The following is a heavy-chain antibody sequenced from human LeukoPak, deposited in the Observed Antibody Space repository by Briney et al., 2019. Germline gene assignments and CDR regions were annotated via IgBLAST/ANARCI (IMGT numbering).Heavy chain of an antibody. D-gene: IGHD1-1*01. CDR3: PKLMRSYNWNVFDY. CDR1: GFTFSSYA. V-gene: IGHV3-23*01. J-gene: IGHJ4*02. Sequence: GGSLRLSCAASGFTFSSYAMSWVRQAPGKGLEWVSAISGSGGSTYYADSVKGRFTISRDNSKNTLYLQMNSLRAEDTPVYYCPKLMRSYNWNVFDYWGQGTLVTVSS. CDR2: ISGSGGST.